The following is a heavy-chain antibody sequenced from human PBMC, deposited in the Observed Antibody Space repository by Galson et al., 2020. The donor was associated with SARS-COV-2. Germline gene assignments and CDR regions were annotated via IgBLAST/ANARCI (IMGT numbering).Heavy chain of an antibody. CDR2: IFSNDEK. CDR1: GFSLSNARMG. D-gene: IGHD3-3*01. CDR3: ARSLGFWSGSQHPAYYYYMDV. Sequence: SGPTLVKPTETLTLTCTVSGFSLSNARMGVSWIRQPPGKALEWLAHIFSNDEKSYSTSLKSRLTISKDTSKSQVVLTMTNMDPVDTATYYCARSLGFWSGSQHPAYYYYMDVWGKGTTVTVSS. V-gene: IGHV2-26*01. J-gene: IGHJ6*03.